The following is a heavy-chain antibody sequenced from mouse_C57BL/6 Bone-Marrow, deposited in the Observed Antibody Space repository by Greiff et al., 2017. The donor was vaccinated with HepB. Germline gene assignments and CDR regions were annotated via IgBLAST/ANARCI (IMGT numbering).Heavy chain of an antibody. J-gene: IGHJ4*01. D-gene: IGHD3-2*02. CDR3: ARRQLRFYAMDY. CDR2: IHPNSGST. CDR1: GYTFTSYW. Sequence: VQLQQSGAELVKPGASVKLSCKASGYTFTSYWMHWVKQRPGQGLEWIGMIHPNSGSTNYNEKFKSKATLTVDKSSSTAYMQLSSLTSEDSAVYYCARRQLRFYAMDYWGQGTSVTVSS. V-gene: IGHV1-64*01.